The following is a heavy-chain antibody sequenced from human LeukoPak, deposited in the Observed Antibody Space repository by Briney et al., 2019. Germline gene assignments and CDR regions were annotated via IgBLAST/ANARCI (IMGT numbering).Heavy chain of an antibody. D-gene: IGHD3-10*01. Sequence: SWVRQAPGKGLEWLALIYWDDDKRYSPSLKSRLTITKDTSKNQVVLTMTNMDPVDTATYYCAHVYFMGQGYYGSGSYPYYFDYWGQGTLVTVSS. V-gene: IGHV2-5*08. CDR3: AHVYFMGQGYYGSGSYPYYFDY. J-gene: IGHJ4*02. CDR2: IYWDDDK.